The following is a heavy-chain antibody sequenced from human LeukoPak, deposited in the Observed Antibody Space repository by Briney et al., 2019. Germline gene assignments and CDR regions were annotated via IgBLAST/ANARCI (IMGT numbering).Heavy chain of an antibody. CDR3: ARQPIAAAGRPNYFDY. V-gene: IGHV4-39*01. CDR1: GGSISSSSYY. CDR2: IYYSGST. J-gene: IGHJ4*02. D-gene: IGHD6-13*01. Sequence: SETLSLTCTVYGGSISSSSYYWGWIRQPPGKGLEWIGSIYYSGSTYYNPSLKSRVTISVDTSKNQFSLKLSSVTAADTAVYYCARQPIAAAGRPNYFDYWGQGTLVTVSS.